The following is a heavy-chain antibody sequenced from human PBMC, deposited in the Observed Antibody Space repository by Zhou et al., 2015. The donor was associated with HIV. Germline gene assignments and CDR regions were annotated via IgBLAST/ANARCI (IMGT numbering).Heavy chain of an antibody. J-gene: IGHJ1*01. CDR1: GGTFSSYA. D-gene: IGHD2-15*01. CDR3: ARHPTYCSGGSCYSGYFQH. CDR2: IIPIFGTA. V-gene: IGHV1-69*12. Sequence: QVQLVQSGAEVKKPGSSVKVSCKASGGTFSSYAISWVRQAPGQGLEWMGGIIPIFGTANYAQKFQGRVTITADESTSTAYMELSSLRSEDTAVYYCARHPTYCSGGSCYSGYFQHWGQGTLVTVSS.